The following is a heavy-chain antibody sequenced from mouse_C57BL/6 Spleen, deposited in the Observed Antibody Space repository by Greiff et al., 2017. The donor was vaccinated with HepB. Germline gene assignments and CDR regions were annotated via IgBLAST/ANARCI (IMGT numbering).Heavy chain of an antibody. CDR2: IDPSDSYT. V-gene: IGHV1-50*01. CDR3: ASSYGY. D-gene: IGHD1-1*01. CDR1: GYTFTSYW. J-gene: IGHJ2*01. Sequence: VQLQQSGAELVKPGASVKLSCKASGYTFTSYWMQWVKQRPGQGLEWIGEIDPSDSYTNYNQKFKGKATLTVDTSSSTAYMQHSSLTSEDSAVYYCASSYGYWGQGTTLTVSS.